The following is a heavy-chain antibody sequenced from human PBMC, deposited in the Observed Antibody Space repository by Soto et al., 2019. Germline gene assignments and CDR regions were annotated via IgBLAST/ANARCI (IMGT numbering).Heavy chain of an antibody. D-gene: IGHD2-8*01. CDR1: GYTFTRYG. CDR2: ISGYNGDT. J-gene: IGHJ6*02. Sequence: QGQLVQSGAEVKKPGASVKVSCKASGYTFTRYGISWVRQAPGQGLEWMGWISGYNGDTNYAQKFQGRVTMTGDTSTTTAFMELTSLTSDDRAVYYCAKNGQPPYYYYGMDVWGQGTTVTVSS. V-gene: IGHV1-18*01. CDR3: AKNGQPPYYYYGMDV.